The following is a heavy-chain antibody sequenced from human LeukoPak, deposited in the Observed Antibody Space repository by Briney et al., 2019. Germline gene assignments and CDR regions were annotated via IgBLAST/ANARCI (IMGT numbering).Heavy chain of an antibody. CDR2: ISYIGST. Sequence: SETLSLTCAVSDDSFSSHYWTWIRQPPGKGLEWIGYISYIGSTNYNPSLKSRVTISIDTSRNQFSLRLSSVTAADTAVYYCARDPSGGGRDLNFDYWGQGTLVTVSS. V-gene: IGHV4-59*11. J-gene: IGHJ4*02. CDR1: DDSFSSHY. D-gene: IGHD3-16*01. CDR3: ARDPSGGGRDLNFDY.